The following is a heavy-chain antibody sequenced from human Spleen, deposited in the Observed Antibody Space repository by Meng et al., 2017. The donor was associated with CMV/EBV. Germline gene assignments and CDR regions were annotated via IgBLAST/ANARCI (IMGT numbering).Heavy chain of an antibody. CDR1: GYTLTELS. D-gene: IGHD3-22*01. Sequence: ASVKVSCKVSGYTLTELSMHWVRQAPGKGLEWMGGFDPEDGETIYAQKFQGRVTMTEDTSTDTAYMELSSLRSEDTAVYYCAKYTYYYDSSGYPHRDYYYYGMDVWGQGTTVTVSS. CDR2: FDPEDGET. CDR3: AKYTYYYDSSGYPHRDYYYYGMDV. J-gene: IGHJ6*02. V-gene: IGHV1-24*01.